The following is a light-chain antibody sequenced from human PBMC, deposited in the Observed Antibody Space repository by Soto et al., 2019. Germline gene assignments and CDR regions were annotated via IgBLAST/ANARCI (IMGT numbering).Light chain of an antibody. CDR2: DAS. V-gene: IGKV3-11*01. Sequence: EIVLPQSPGTLSLSPGDRATLSCRASQSVSIYLAWYQQKPGQAPRLLIYDASNRVTGIPARFSCSGSGTDFTLTISSVDPGDFGVDCCQQRVDLLTCGGGTKLEIK. J-gene: IGKJ4*01. CDR1: QSVSIY. CDR3: QQRVDLLT.